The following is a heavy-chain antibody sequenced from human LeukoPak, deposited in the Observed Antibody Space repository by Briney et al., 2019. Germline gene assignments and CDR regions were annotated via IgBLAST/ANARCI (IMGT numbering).Heavy chain of an antibody. Sequence: PGGSLRLSCVVSGFTSGFTFSSRGIHCVRQAPGRGLVLVSLVKNEWSTNYEDPVKGRFTVSRDNAENTLYLQMNNLRVEDTALYFCHPLRYTSNWGQGTLVTVSS. D-gene: IGHD1-14*01. V-gene: IGHV3-74*01. CDR2: VKNEWST. J-gene: IGHJ4*02. CDR3: HPLRYTSN. CDR1: GFTFSSRG.